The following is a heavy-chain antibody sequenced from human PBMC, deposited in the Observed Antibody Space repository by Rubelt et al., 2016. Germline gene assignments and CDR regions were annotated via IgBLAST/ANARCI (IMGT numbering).Heavy chain of an antibody. CDR3: AKGSRDYGGKLAY. CDR1: GFTFSSYA. V-gene: IGHV3-23*04. CDR2: ISGSDTRT. D-gene: IGHD4-23*01. J-gene: IGHJ4*02. Sequence: EVQLVESGGGLVQPGGSLRLSCAASGFTFSSYAMSWVRQAPGKGLEWVSGISGSDTRTYYANSVKGQFTISRDNSKNTLYLQMTSLRAEETAVYYCAKGSRDYGGKLAYWGQGALVSVSS.